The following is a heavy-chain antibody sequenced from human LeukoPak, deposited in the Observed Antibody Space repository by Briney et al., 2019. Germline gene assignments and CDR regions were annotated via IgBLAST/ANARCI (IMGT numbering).Heavy chain of an antibody. Sequence: SETLSLTCAVYGGSFSGYYWSWIRQPPGKGLEWIGEINHSGSTNYNPSLKSRVTISVDTSKNQFSLKLTSVTAADTAVYYCARTGSGMLNNWVDYWGQGTLVTVSS. V-gene: IGHV4-34*01. D-gene: IGHD6-19*01. CDR1: GGSFSGYY. CDR2: INHSGST. J-gene: IGHJ4*02. CDR3: ARTGSGMLNNWVDY.